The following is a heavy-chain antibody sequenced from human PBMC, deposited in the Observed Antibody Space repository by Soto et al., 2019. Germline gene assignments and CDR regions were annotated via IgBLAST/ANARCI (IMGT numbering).Heavy chain of an antibody. CDR3: ARDRRKYYDSSGYSPWFDP. D-gene: IGHD3-22*01. CDR1: GGTFSSYA. V-gene: IGHV1-69*06. J-gene: IGHJ5*02. Sequence: QVQLVQSGAEVKKPGSSVKVSCKASGGTFSSYAISWVRQAPGQGLEWMGGIIPIFGTANYAQKFQGRVTITGDKSTSTAYMELSSLRSEDTAVYYCARDRRKYYDSSGYSPWFDPWGQGTLVTVSS. CDR2: IIPIFGTA.